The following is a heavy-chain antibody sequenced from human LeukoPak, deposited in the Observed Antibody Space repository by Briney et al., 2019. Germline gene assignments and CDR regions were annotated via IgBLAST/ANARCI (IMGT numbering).Heavy chain of an antibody. V-gene: IGHV3-74*01. CDR1: GFTFSSYW. J-gene: IGHJ4*02. D-gene: IGHD6-19*01. CDR3: AKELGSGWSPLDY. Sequence: GGSLRPSCAASGFTFSSYWMHWVRQAPGKGLVWVSRINSDGSSTSYADSVKGRFTISRDNAKNTLYLQMNSLRAEDTAVYYCAKELGSGWSPLDYWGQGTLVTVSS. CDR2: INSDGSST.